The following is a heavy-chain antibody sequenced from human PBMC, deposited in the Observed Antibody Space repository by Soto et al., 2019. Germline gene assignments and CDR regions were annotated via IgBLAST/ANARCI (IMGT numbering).Heavy chain of an antibody. CDR1: GFTFSSYA. CDR3: AKDPSSLLYDILTGYQIAGYFDY. CDR2: ISGSGGST. D-gene: IGHD3-9*01. Sequence: EVQLLESGGGLVQPGGSLRLSCAASGFTFSSYAMSWVRQAPGKGLEWVSAISGSGGSTYYADSVKGRFTISRDNSKNRRYLQMNRLSAEDTAVYNCAKDPSSLLYDILTGYQIAGYFDYWGQGTLVTVSS. V-gene: IGHV3-23*01. J-gene: IGHJ4*02.